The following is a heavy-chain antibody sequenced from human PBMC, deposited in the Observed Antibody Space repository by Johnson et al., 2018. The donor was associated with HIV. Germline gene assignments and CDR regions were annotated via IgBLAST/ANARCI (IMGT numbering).Heavy chain of an antibody. CDR3: ARDPGYSAFDI. V-gene: IGHV3-30*03. J-gene: IGHJ3*02. CDR1: GLTFSTSW. CDR2: ISYDANNK. D-gene: IGHD1-1*01. Sequence: QMLLVESGGGLVQTGGSLRLTCAASGLTFSTSWMNWVRQAPGKGLEWVAVISYDANNKYYADSVKGRFTISRDNSKNTLYLQMKSLRAEDTAVYYCARDPGYSAFDIWGQGTMVTVSS.